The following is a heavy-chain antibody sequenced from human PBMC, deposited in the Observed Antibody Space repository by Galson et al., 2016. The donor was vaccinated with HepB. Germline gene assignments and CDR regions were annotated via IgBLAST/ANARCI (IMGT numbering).Heavy chain of an antibody. Sequence: QSGAEVKKPRESLRISCESSGYSFTNYWIAWVRQMPGKGLEWMGVIYPGDSDTRYSPSFEGQVTISVDKSINTAYLQRNRLKASDTALYYCVRTAMVTTWTPDYWGQGTLVTVSS. D-gene: IGHD4-17*01. V-gene: IGHV5-51*01. CDR1: GYSFTNYW. CDR3: VRTAMVTTWTPDY. CDR2: IYPGDSDT. J-gene: IGHJ4*02.